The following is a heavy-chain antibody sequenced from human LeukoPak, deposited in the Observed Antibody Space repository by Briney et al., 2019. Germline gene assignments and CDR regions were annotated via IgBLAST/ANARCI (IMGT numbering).Heavy chain of an antibody. CDR3: ARPRRDGYFFDY. J-gene: IGHJ4*02. CDR2: INPNSGGT. D-gene: IGHD5-24*01. Sequence: ASVKVSCKASGYTFTGYYMHWVRQAPGQGIEWMGWINPNSGGTNYAQKFQGRVTMTRDTSISTAYMELSRLRSDDTAVYYCARPRRDGYFFDYWGQGTLVTVSS. CDR1: GYTFTGYY. V-gene: IGHV1-2*02.